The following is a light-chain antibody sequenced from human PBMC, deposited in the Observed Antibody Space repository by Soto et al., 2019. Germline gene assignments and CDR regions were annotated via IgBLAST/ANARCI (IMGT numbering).Light chain of an antibody. V-gene: IGKV3-15*01. CDR1: QSVGSN. Sequence: EIVMTQSPATLSVSPGERATLSCRASQSVGSNSAWYQQKPGQAPRLLIYGASTRTTAIPARFSGSGSGTEFTLTISSLQSEDFAVYYCQHYNNWPPYAFGQGTKLEIK. J-gene: IGKJ2*01. CDR2: GAS. CDR3: QHYNNWPPYA.